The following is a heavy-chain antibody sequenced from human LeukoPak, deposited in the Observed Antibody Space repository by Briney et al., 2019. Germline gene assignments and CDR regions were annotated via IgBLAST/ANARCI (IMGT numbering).Heavy chain of an antibody. V-gene: IGHV3-33*01. CDR2: IWSDGSNK. Sequence: GGSLRLSCEASGFTFSSYGIHWVRQAPGKGLEWVAVIWSDGSNKYYADSVKGRFTIFRDNSKDTLYLQLNSLRAEDTAVYYCARASGSFDYWGQGTLVSVSS. D-gene: IGHD1-26*01. CDR1: GFTFSSYG. J-gene: IGHJ4*02. CDR3: ARASGSFDY.